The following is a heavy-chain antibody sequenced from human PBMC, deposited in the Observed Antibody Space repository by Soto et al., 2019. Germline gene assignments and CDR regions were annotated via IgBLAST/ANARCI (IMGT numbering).Heavy chain of an antibody. V-gene: IGHV1-8*01. Sequence: QVQLVQSGAEVKKPGASVKVSCKASGYTFTNYDINWVRQATGQGLEWMGWINPKSGNTGYAQQFQGGVIMTRSTAISTAYMELSSLRSQDTAIYYCLRGYGEIDYWGQGTLVVVSS. CDR2: INPKSGNT. CDR1: GYTFTNYD. J-gene: IGHJ4*02. CDR3: LRGYGEIDY. D-gene: IGHD4-17*01.